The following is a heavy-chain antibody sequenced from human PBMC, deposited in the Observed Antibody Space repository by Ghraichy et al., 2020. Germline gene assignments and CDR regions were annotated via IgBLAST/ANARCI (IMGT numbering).Heavy chain of an antibody. CDR3: ARRGSVVIGNNKPKYFFDY. D-gene: IGHD2-21*01. V-gene: IGHV2-5*02. CDR1: GFSLNTSGVG. J-gene: IGHJ4*02. CDR2: IYWDDDK. Sequence: SGPTLVKPTQTLTLTCTFSGFSLNTSGVGVGWIRQPPGKALEWLALIYWDDDKRYSPSLKSRLTVTKDTSKSQVVLTMTDMGPVDTATYYCARRGSVVIGNNKPKYFFDYWGQGTLVTVSS.